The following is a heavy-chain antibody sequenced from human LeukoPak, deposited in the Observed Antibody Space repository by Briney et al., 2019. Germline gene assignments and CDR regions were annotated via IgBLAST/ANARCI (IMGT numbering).Heavy chain of an antibody. V-gene: IGHV3-30*15. CDR2: ISDDGSRQ. J-gene: IGHJ4*02. CDR3: AREQPGDGWSGFDY. CDR1: GFTFRSYA. Sequence: GGSLRLSCAASGFTFRSYAMHWVRQAPGKGLEWVAVISDDGSRQHYADFLEGRFTITRDNSKNTVSLQMSSLTSEDTAVYFCAREQPGDGWSGFDYWGQETLVTVSS. D-gene: IGHD6-19*01.